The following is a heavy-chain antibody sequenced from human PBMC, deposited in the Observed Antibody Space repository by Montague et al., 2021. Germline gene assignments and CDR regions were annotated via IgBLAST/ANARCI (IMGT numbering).Heavy chain of an antibody. D-gene: IGHD3-3*01. CDR1: GFIFNNYV. CDR3: VKDTRDYYPDF. Sequence: LRLSCAASGFIFNNYVMNWVRQAPGKGLEWVSGINGNSINIDYADSVKGRFTISRDNAKNSLYLQMNSLRAEDTAFYYCVKDTRDYYPDFWGQGILVTVSS. V-gene: IGHV3-9*01. CDR2: INGNSINI. J-gene: IGHJ4*02.